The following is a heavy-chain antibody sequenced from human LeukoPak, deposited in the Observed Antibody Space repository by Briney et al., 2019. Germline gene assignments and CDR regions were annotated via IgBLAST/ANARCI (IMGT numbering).Heavy chain of an antibody. CDR3: AREPTHSSNDGGAFDI. J-gene: IGHJ3*02. CDR2: IIPIFGTA. CDR1: GGTFSSYA. Sequence: SVKVSCKASGGTFSSYAISWVRQAPGQGLEWMGGIIPIFGTANYAQKFQGRVTITTDESTSTAYMELSSLRSEDTAVYYCAREPTHSSNDGGAFDIWGQGTMVTVSS. D-gene: IGHD6-13*01. V-gene: IGHV1-69*05.